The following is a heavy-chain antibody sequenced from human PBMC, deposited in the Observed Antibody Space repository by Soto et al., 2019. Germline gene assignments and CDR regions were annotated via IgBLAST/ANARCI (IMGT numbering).Heavy chain of an antibody. J-gene: IGHJ4*02. Sequence: SVKVSCKAPADTFTSYYIHWVRQAPGQGLEWMGGIIPIFGTANYAQKFQGRVTITADESTSTAYMELSSLRSEDTAVYYCAREQGLEGYSQFDYWGQGTLVPVSS. V-gene: IGHV1-69*13. CDR1: ADTFTSYY. CDR2: IIPIFGTA. D-gene: IGHD4-4*01. CDR3: AREQGLEGYSQFDY.